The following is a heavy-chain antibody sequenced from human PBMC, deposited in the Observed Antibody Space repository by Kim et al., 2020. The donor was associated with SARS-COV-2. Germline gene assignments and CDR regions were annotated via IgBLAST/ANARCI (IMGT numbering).Heavy chain of an antibody. Sequence: TSRVPISVDTSKNQFSLKLSSVSAADTAVYYCARGRLATIFGVVTQFDYWGQGTLVTVSS. J-gene: IGHJ4*02. V-gene: IGHV4-59*09. CDR3: ARGRLATIFGVVTQFDY. D-gene: IGHD3-3*01.